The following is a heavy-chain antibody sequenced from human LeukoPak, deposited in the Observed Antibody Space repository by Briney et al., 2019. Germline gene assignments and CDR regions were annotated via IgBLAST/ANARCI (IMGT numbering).Heavy chain of an antibody. J-gene: IGHJ4*02. V-gene: IGHV4-61*02. Sequence: PSETLSLTCSVSGGSISNGSYYWSWIRQPAGKGLEWIGRIYISGSTNYNPSLKSRVTISVDTSKNQFSLKLSSVTAADTAVYYCARAGVVITPYYFDYWGQGTLVTVSS. CDR1: GGSISNGSYY. D-gene: IGHD3-3*01. CDR2: IYISGST. CDR3: ARAGVVITPYYFDY.